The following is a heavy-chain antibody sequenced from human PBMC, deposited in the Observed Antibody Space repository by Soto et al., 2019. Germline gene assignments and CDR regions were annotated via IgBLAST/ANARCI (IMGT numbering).Heavy chain of an antibody. CDR1: GYTFTSYG. CDR3: AIDSQAHYYDSRPLHDAFDI. D-gene: IGHD3-22*01. Sequence: QVQLVQSGAEVKKPGASVKVSCKASGYTFTSYGISWVRQAPGQGLEWMGWISAYNGNTNYAQKPQGRVTMTTDTSTSTAYMELRSLRSDDTAVYYCAIDSQAHYYDSRPLHDAFDIWGQGTMVTVSS. J-gene: IGHJ3*02. V-gene: IGHV1-18*01. CDR2: ISAYNGNT.